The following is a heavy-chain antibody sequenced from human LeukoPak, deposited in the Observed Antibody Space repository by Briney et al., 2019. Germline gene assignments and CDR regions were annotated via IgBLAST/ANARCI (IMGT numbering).Heavy chain of an antibody. CDR2: IYYSGST. J-gene: IGHJ4*02. CDR3: ARAPSGCGGTCPSDH. V-gene: IGHV4-31*03. Sequence: SQTLSLTCTVSGGSISSGGYYWSWIRQHPGKGLEWIGYIYYSGSTYYNPSLKSRVTISVDTSKNQFSLKLSSVTTADTAVYYCARAPSGCGGTCPSDHWGPGTQATVSS. CDR1: GGSISSGGYY. D-gene: IGHD2-15*01.